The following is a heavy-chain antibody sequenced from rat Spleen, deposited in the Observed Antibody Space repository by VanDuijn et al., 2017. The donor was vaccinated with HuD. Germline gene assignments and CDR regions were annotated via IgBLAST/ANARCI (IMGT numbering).Heavy chain of an antibody. CDR1: GFTFNNYW. J-gene: IGHJ4*01. CDR3: ARPDSAIYVMDA. D-gene: IGHD4-3*01. V-gene: IGHV5-31*01. CDR2: ITDTGGTT. Sequence: EVQLVESGGGLVQPGRSLKLSCVASGFTFNNYWMTWIRQAPGKGLEWVASITDTGGTTYYPESVKGRFTVSRDNAKSTLYLQMNSLRSEDTATYYCARPDSAIYVMDAWGQGASVTVSS.